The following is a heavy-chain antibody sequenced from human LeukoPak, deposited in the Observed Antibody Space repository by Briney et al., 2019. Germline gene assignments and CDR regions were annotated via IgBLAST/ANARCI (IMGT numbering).Heavy chain of an antibody. V-gene: IGHV4-59*08. CDR2: IYYSGST. D-gene: IGHD6-13*01. Sequence: SETLSLTCSVSGGSISSHYWSWIRQPPGKGLEWIGYIYYSGSTNYNPSLKSRVTISVDTSKNQFSLKLSSVTAADTAVYYCARLTAGRYYYGMDVWGQGTTVTVSS. CDR1: GGSISSHY. J-gene: IGHJ6*02. CDR3: ARLTAGRYYYGMDV.